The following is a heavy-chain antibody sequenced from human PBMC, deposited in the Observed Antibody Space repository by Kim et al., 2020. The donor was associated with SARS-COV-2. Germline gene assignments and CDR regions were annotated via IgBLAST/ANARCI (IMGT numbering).Heavy chain of an antibody. CDR2: ISSSSSTI. J-gene: IGHJ6*02. D-gene: IGHD6-19*01. Sequence: GGSLRLSCAASGFTFSSYSMNWVRQAPGKGLEWVSYISSSSSTIYYADSVKGRFTISRDNAKNSLYLQMNSLRDEDTAVYYCARDLGQWLDTFYYYYGMDVWGQGTTVTVSS. CDR3: ARDLGQWLDTFYYYYGMDV. V-gene: IGHV3-48*02. CDR1: GFTFSSYS.